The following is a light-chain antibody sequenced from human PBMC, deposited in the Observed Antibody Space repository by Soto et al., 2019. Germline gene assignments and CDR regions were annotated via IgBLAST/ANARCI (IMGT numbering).Light chain of an antibody. CDR1: QSVGRNY. J-gene: IGKJ4*01. CDR3: QQYASSPLT. V-gene: IGKV3-20*01. CDR2: DAS. Sequence: EIVLTQSPGTLSVSPGERATLSCRASQSVGRNYLAWYQQKPGQASRLLIYDASSKATGIPDRFSGSGSGTDFTLTISRLEPEDFAVYYCQQYASSPLTFGGGTKVETK.